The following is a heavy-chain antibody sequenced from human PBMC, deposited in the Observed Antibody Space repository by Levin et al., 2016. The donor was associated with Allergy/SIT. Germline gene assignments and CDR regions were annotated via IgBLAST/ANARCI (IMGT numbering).Heavy chain of an antibody. CDR3: VRHGGYSRRYYSYIDA. CDR1: GDSVRRSSSS. Sequence: SETLSLTCTVSGDSVRRSSSSWGWIRQAPGKGLEWVGSAYYDGESYYNPSLKGRVAVSVDTADNQVSLRVHSVTAADAAVYHCVRHGGYSRRYYSYIDAWGSGTTVTVSS. CDR2: AYYDGES. J-gene: IGHJ6*03. V-gene: IGHV4-39*01. D-gene: IGHD2-15*01.